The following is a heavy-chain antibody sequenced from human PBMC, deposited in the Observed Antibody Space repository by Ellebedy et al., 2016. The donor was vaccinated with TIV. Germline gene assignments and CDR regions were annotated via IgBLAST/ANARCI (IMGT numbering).Heavy chain of an antibody. Sequence: SETLSLXCAVSGGSISSSSYYWGWIRQPPGKGLEWIGSIYYSGSTYYNPSLKSRVTISVDTSKNQFSLKLSSVTAADTAVYYCARLKLRFLEWLPDAFDIWGQGTMVTVSS. CDR2: IYYSGST. J-gene: IGHJ3*02. V-gene: IGHV4-39*01. D-gene: IGHD3-3*01. CDR1: GGSISSSSYY. CDR3: ARLKLRFLEWLPDAFDI.